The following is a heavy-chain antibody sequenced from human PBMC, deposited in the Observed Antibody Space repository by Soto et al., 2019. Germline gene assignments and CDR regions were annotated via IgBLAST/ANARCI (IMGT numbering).Heavy chain of an antibody. CDR2: IDNDGSST. Sequence: GGSLRLSCAASGFTFRTYLMQWVRQAPGKGLVWVSRIDNDGSSTNYADSVKGRFTISRDNAKDTLYLQMNSLRAEDTAVYYCAMGTMDVWGKGTTVTVSS. D-gene: IGHD7-27*01. CDR1: GFTFRTYL. V-gene: IGHV3-74*01. CDR3: AMGTMDV. J-gene: IGHJ6*04.